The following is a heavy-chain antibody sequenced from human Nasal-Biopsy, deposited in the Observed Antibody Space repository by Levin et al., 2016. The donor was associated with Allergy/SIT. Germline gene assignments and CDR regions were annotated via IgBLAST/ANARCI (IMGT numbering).Heavy chain of an antibody. J-gene: IGHJ4*02. CDR3: AADDRFPIVGAPTGDF. CDR1: GFTFSNSA. CDR2: IVVGSNDA. D-gene: IGHD1-26*01. Sequence: SVKVSCKVSGFTFSNSAVQWVRQARGQRLEWIGWIVVGSNDANYAQKFQGRATITRDMSTSTVFLELTSLKSEDTALYFCAADDRFPIVGAPTGDFWGQGTLISVSS. V-gene: IGHV1-58*01.